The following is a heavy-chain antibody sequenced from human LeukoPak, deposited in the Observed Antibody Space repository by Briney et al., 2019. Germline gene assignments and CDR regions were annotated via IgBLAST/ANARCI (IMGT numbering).Heavy chain of an antibody. CDR3: AREPDRPAYSNGWYYFDY. Sequence: GGSLRLSCAASGFTFSSYWMSWVRQAPGKGLEWVANIKQDESEKYYVDSVKGRFTISRDNAKNSLYLQMNSLRAEDTAVYYCAREPDRPAYSNGWYYFDYWGQGTLVTVSS. J-gene: IGHJ4*02. D-gene: IGHD6-19*01. V-gene: IGHV3-7*01. CDR1: GFTFSSYW. CDR2: IKQDESEK.